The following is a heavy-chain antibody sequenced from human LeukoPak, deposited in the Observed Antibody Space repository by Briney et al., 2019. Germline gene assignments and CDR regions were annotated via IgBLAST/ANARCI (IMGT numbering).Heavy chain of an antibody. CDR3: ATDRGWRTSGYYLYYFEY. Sequence: GGSLRLSCAASGFIFTNYFMSWVRQAPGKGLEWVASIKHDGSEKYYVDSVRGRFTISRDNTMNSLYLQMSSLRAEDTAVYYCATDRGWRTSGYYLYYFEYGGQGTLVTYSS. D-gene: IGHD3-3*01. CDR2: IKHDGSEK. V-gene: IGHV3-7*01. J-gene: IGHJ4*02. CDR1: GFIFTNYF.